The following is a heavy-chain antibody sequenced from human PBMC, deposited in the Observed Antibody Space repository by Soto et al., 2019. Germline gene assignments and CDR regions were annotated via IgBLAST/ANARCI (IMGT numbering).Heavy chain of an antibody. Sequence: QLQLQESGPGLVKPSETLSLTCTVSGDSISSSTYYWGWIHQPPGKGLEWIGSINYSGSTYYNPSLKRRVAISVDTSNNQFSLELSSVTAADTAVYYCARRMSGSYSDYWGQGTLVTVSS. CDR2: INYSGST. CDR3: ARRMSGSYSDY. D-gene: IGHD1-26*01. V-gene: IGHV4-39*01. J-gene: IGHJ4*02. CDR1: GDSISSSTYY.